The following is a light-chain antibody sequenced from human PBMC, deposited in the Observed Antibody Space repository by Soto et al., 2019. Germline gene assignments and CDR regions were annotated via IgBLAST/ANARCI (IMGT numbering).Light chain of an antibody. CDR2: DAS. J-gene: IGKJ5*01. CDR3: HQRSNWPPYT. CDR1: QSVSSY. V-gene: IGKV3-11*01. Sequence: EIVLTQSPATLSLSPGERATLSCRASQSVSSYLAWYQQKPGQAPRLLIYDASNRATGIPARFSGSGSGTDFTLTISSLEPEDFGVYYCHQRSNWPPYTFGQGTRLEIK.